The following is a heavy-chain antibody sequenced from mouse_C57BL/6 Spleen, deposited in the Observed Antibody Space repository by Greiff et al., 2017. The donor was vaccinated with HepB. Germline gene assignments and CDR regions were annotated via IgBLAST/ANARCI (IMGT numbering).Heavy chain of an antibody. Sequence: VQLQQPGAELVKPGASVKLSCKASGYTFTSYWMHWVKQRPGQGLEWIGMIHPNSGSTNYNEKFKSKATLTVDKSSSTAYMQLSSLTSEDSAVYYGARQGGGYAMDYWGQGTSVTVSS. CDR1: GYTFTSYW. CDR2: IHPNSGST. V-gene: IGHV1-64*01. J-gene: IGHJ4*01. CDR3: ARQGGGYAMDY.